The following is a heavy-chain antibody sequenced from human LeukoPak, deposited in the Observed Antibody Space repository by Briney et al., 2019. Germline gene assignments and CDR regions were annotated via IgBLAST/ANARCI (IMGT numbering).Heavy chain of an antibody. CDR1: DGSISSRSYY. Sequence: PSQTLSLTCTVSDGSISSRSYYWRWIRQPPGKGLEWIGYIYYSGSTYYNPSLKSRVTISVDTSKNQFSLKLSSVTAADTAVYYCARGSLWGYGDPFDYWGQGTLVTVSS. CDR3: ARGSLWGYGDPFDY. J-gene: IGHJ4*02. CDR2: IYYSGST. D-gene: IGHD4-17*01. V-gene: IGHV4-30-4*01.